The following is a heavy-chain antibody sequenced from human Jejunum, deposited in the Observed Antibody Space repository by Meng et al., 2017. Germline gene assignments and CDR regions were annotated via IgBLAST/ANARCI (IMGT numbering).Heavy chain of an antibody. D-gene: IGHD4-11*01. CDR2: ISGYNGDT. V-gene: IGHV1-18*01. CDR1: GYTFTSNG. J-gene: IGHJ4*02. Sequence: HLVQLGAEVKGPVSSVKVSCKASGYTFTSNGIGWVRQAPGQGLEWMGWISGYNGDTNYAQKFQGRVSMTTDTSTSTAYMELRSLISDDTAVYYCAKDYYSDYVYDYWGQGTLVTVSS. CDR3: AKDYYSDYVYDY.